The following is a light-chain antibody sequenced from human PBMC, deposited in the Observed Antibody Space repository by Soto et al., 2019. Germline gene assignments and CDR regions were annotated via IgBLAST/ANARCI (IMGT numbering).Light chain of an antibody. CDR2: HVS. J-gene: IGLJ2*01. CDR1: TSDVGDYNY. V-gene: IGLV2-14*01. CDR3: SLYTNGGSVI. Sequence: QSALTQPASVSGSPGQSITISCTATTSDVGDYNYVSWYQQYPGKAPKPIIYHVSNRPSGVSNRFSGSKSGDTASLTISGLQAEDEADYYCSLYTNGGSVIFGGGTKVTVL.